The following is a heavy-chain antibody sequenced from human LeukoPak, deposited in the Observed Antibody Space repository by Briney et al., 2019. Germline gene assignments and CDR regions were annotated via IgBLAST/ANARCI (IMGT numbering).Heavy chain of an antibody. J-gene: IGHJ4*02. Sequence: GGSLRLSCAASGFTFSTYAMSWVRQAPCTGLEWVSAISGSGGSTYYADSVKGRFTISRDNSKNTLYLQMNSLSAEDTAIYYCAKGMGGFDYWGQGTLVTVSS. CDR3: AKGMGGFDY. D-gene: IGHD1-26*01. V-gene: IGHV3-23*01. CDR1: GFTFSTYA. CDR2: ISGSGGST.